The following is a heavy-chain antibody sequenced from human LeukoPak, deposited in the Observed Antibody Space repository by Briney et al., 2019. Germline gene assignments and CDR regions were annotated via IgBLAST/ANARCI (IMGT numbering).Heavy chain of an antibody. CDR2: IHYSGGT. V-gene: IGHV4-59*08. CDR3: AKHSVLTGSGYAFDI. D-gene: IGHD3-9*01. Sequence: SETLSHTCTVSGGSISNYYWSWIRQSPGKGLEWIGYIHYSGGTKYNPSLKSRVIISVDMSMNQFSLKLSSVTAADTAMYYCAKHSVLTGSGYAFDIWGQGTAVTVSS. J-gene: IGHJ3*02. CDR1: GGSISNYY.